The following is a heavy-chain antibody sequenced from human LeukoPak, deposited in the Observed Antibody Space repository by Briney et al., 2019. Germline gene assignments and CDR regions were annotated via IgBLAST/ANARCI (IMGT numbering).Heavy chain of an antibody. J-gene: IGHJ4*02. CDR3: ARNPGEGSYWPFDY. CDR1: GFTFSSYW. CDR2: INRDGSST. Sequence: GGSLRLSCAASGFTFSSYWMHWVRQAPGKGLVWVSRINRDGSSTSYADSVKGRFTISRDNAKNTLYLQMNSLRAEDTALYHCARNPGEGSYWPFDYWGQGTLVTVSS. V-gene: IGHV3-74*01. D-gene: IGHD1-26*01.